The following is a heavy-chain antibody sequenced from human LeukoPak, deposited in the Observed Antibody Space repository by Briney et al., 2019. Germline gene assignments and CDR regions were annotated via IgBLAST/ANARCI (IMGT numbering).Heavy chain of an antibody. CDR2: ISGSGGST. D-gene: IGHD3-22*01. V-gene: IGHV3-23*01. Sequence: PGGSLRLSCAASGFTFSSYAMSWVRQAPGKGLEWVSAISGSGGSTYYADSVKGRFTISRDNSKNTLYLQMNSLRAEDTAVYYCAKGRVRYDSSGYYPTPQNCFDYWGQGTLVTVSS. CDR3: AKGRVRYDSSGYYPTPQNCFDY. J-gene: IGHJ4*02. CDR1: GFTFSSYA.